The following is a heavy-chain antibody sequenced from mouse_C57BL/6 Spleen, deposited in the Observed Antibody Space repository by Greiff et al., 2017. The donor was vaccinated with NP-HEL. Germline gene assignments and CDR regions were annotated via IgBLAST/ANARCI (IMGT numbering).Heavy chain of an antibody. V-gene: IGHV1-26*01. CDR1: GYTFTDYY. J-gene: IGHJ1*03. CDR3: ARGGYYGSSPYFDV. Sequence: EVQLQQSGPELVKPGASVKISCKASGYTFTDYYMNWVKQSHGKSLEWIGDINPNNGGTSYIQKFKGKATLTVDKSSSTAYMELRSLTSEDSAVYYCARGGYYGSSPYFDVWGTGTTVTVSS. D-gene: IGHD1-1*01. CDR2: INPNNGGT.